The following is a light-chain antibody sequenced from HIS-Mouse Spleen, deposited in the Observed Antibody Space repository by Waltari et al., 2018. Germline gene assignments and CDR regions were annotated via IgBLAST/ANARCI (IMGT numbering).Light chain of an antibody. CDR3: YSAADNSGV. V-gene: IGLV3-19*01. Sequence: SSELTQDPAVSVALGQTVRITCQGDSLRSYYASWYQQKPGQAPVLVIYGKNNRPSGIPDRFSGSSSGNTASLTITGAQAEDEADYYCYSAADNSGVFGGGTKLTVL. CDR1: SLRSYY. CDR2: GKN. J-gene: IGLJ2*01.